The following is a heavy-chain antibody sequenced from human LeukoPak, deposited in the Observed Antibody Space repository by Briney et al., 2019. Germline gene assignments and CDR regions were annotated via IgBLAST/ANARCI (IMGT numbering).Heavy chain of an antibody. CDR1: GGSISSGDYY. CDR2: IYYSRST. CDR3: ARDGYNSGYFDY. V-gene: IGHV4-30-4*01. D-gene: IGHD5-24*01. J-gene: IGHJ4*02. Sequence: SETLSLTCTVSGGSISSGDYYWNWIRQPPGKGLEWIGYIYYSRSTSYSPSPKSRLTISVDTSKNQFSLKLSSVTAADTAVYYCARDGYNSGYFDYWGQGTLVTVSS.